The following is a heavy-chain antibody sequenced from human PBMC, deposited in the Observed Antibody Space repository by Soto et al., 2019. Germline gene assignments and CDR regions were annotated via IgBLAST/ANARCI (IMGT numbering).Heavy chain of an antibody. Sequence: GGSLRLSCAASGFTFSSYSMNWVRQAPGKGLEWVSHTSGNGGSTYYADSVKGRFTISRDNSRDTMHLQMNSLRAEDTALYYCTRTLFIAARGLEPFDNWGQGALVPVPS. D-gene: IGHD6-6*01. CDR1: GFTFSSYS. J-gene: IGHJ4*02. CDR2: TSGNGGST. CDR3: TRTLFIAARGLEPFDN. V-gene: IGHV3-23*01.